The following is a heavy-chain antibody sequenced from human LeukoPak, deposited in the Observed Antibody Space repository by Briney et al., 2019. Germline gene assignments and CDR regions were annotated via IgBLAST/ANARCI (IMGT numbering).Heavy chain of an antibody. CDR1: GYSFTSYW. D-gene: IGHD6-13*01. CDR3: ARPIAAAGTVWLW. J-gene: IGHJ4*02. CDR2: IDPSDSYT. V-gene: IGHV5-10-1*01. Sequence: GESLKISCKGSGYSFTSYWISWVRQMPGKGLEWMGRIDPSDSYTNYSPSFQGHVTISADKSISTAYLQRSSLKASDTAMYYCARPIAAAGTVWLWWGQGTLVTVSS.